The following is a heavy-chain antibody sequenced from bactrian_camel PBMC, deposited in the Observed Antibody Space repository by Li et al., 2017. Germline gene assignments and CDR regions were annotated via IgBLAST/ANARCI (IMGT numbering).Heavy chain of an antibody. D-gene: IGHD2*01. CDR1: GFTFKDSD. CDR3: AASKYSCDYWEIRARDFEH. Sequence: HVQLVESGGGTVQAGETLRLSCTASGFTFKDSDSGWYRQAPGKERELVSSISSDGTTSYADSVKGRFTISQDNAKNTLYLQMNGLKPEDSAMYYCAASKYSCDYWEIRARDFEHWGQGTQVTVS. CDR2: ISSDGTT. V-gene: IGHV3S61*01. J-gene: IGHJ4*01.